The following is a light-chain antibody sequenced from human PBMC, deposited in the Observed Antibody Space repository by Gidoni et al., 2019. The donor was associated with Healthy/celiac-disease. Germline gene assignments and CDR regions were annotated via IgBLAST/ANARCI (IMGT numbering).Light chain of an antibody. J-gene: IGKJ1*01. CDR2: AAS. V-gene: IGKV1-39*01. CDR3: QQSYSTPWT. Sequence: PSSRSASVGDRVTIPCRASQSISSYLNWYQQKPGKAPKLLIYAASSLQSGVPSRFSGSGSGTDFTLTISSLQPEDFATYYCQQSYSTPWTFXQXTKVEIK. CDR1: QSISSY.